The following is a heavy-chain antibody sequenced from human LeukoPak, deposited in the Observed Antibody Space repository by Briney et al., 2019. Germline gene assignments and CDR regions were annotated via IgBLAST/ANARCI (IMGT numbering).Heavy chain of an antibody. CDR2: ISYDGSNK. CDR3: ARGLRRDGYNVDY. J-gene: IGHJ4*02. V-gene: IGHV3-30-3*01. D-gene: IGHD5-24*01. Sequence: GRSLRLSCAASGFTFSSYAMHWVRQAPGKGLEWVAVISYDGSNKYYADSVKGRFTISRDNSKNTLYLQMNSLRAEDTAVYYCARGLRRDGYNVDYWGQGTLVTVSS. CDR1: GFTFSSYA.